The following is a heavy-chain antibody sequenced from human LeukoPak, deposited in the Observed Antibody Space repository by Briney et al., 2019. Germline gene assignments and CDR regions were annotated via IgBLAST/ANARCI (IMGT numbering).Heavy chain of an antibody. CDR3: AKGNRIAAACTNYYSMDV. J-gene: IGHJ6*02. V-gene: IGHV1-69*04. CDR1: VGTFISCA. D-gene: IGHD6-13*01. Sequence: SSVKVSCKASVGTFISCAISWVRQAPGQGLEWMGSIIPILGIANNAQKFQGSVTITADKSTSTAYMELSSLRTEDTAVDYCAKGNRIAAACTNYYSMDVWGQGTTVTVSS. CDR2: IIPILGIA.